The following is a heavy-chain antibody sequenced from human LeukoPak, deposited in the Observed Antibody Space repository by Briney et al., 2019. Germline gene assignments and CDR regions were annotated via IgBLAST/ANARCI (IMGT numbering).Heavy chain of an antibody. CDR3: AKDRDATGITGAIDI. D-gene: IGHD3-3*01. Sequence: PGGSLRLSCAASGLTFISYAMTWVRQAPGKGLEWVSAISGSGGTTYYADSVKGRFTISSDNSKNTLNLQMNSLRAEDTAVYYCAKDRDATGITGAIDIWGQGTMVTVPS. CDR2: ISGSGGTT. J-gene: IGHJ3*02. CDR1: GLTFISYA. V-gene: IGHV3-23*01.